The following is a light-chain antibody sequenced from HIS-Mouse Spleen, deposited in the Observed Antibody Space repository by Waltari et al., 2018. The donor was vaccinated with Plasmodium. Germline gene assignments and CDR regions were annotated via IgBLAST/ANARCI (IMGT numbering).Light chain of an antibody. Sequence: EIVLTQSPGTLSLSPGERATLSCRASQSVSSSYLAWYQQKPGQAPRLLIYGKSSRATGIPDRVSGSGSGTDFTLTISRLEPEDFAVYYCQQYGSSGTFGQGTKVEIK. CDR1: QSVSSSY. CDR3: QQYGSSGT. V-gene: IGKV3-20*01. J-gene: IGKJ1*01. CDR2: GKS.